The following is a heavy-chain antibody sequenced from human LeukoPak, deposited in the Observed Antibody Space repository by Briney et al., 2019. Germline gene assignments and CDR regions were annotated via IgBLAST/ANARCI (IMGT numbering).Heavy chain of an antibody. J-gene: IGHJ4*02. Sequence: SETLSLTCAVYGGSFSGYYWSRIRQPPGKGLEWIGEINHSGSTNYNPSLRSRVAISVDTSKNQFSLKLSSVTAADTAVYYCARGRGVLLWFGESEGYFDYWGQGTLVTVSS. CDR3: ARGRGVLLWFGESEGYFDY. V-gene: IGHV4-34*01. CDR2: INHSGST. CDR1: GGSFSGYY. D-gene: IGHD3-10*01.